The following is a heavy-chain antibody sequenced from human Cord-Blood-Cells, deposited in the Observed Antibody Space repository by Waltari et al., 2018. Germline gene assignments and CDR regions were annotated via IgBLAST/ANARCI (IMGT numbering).Heavy chain of an antibody. Sequence: QVQLQQWGAGLLKPSETLSLTCAVYGGSFSGYYWSWIRQPPGKGLEWIGEINHSRSTNYNPSLKSRVTISVDTSKNQFSLKLSSVTAADTAVYYCARRIGSSSSISYYYYMDVWGKGTTVTVSS. V-gene: IGHV4-34*01. D-gene: IGHD6-6*01. J-gene: IGHJ6*03. CDR2: INHSRST. CDR1: GGSFSGYY. CDR3: ARRIGSSSSISYYYYMDV.